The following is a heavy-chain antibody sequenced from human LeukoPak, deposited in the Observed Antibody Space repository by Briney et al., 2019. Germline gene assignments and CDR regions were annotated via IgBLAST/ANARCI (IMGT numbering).Heavy chain of an antibody. CDR3: SRGRAGGYSGYDFGGY. D-gene: IGHD5-12*01. CDR2: INPNSGGT. V-gene: IGHV1-2*03. Sequence: LGASVKVSCKASGYTFTGYYMHWVRQAPGQGLEWMGWINPNSGGTDYAQKFQGRVTMARDTSISTAYMELSSLTSDDTAVYYCSRGRAGGYSGYDFGGYWGQGTLVTVSS. CDR1: GYTFTGYY. J-gene: IGHJ4*02.